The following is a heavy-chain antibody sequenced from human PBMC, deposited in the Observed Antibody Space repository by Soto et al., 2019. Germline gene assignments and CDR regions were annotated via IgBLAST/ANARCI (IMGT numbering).Heavy chain of an antibody. CDR3: ARGVDAGVDV. V-gene: IGHV1-8*01. J-gene: IGHJ6*01. Sequence: QVQLVQSGAEVTKPGASVKVSGKASGYTFTTYDINWVRQATGQGLEWLGWMSPNSGATGYAQKFQGRVTMTRDTSISTAYMELSNLRSEDTAMYFCARGVDAGVDVWGQGTTVTVSS. CDR1: GYTFTTYD. D-gene: IGHD1-1*01. CDR2: MSPNSGAT.